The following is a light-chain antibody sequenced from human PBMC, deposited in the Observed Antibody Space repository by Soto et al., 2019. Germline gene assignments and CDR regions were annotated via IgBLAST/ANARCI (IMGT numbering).Light chain of an antibody. CDR3: CSYAGSSTYV. V-gene: IGLV2-23*01. J-gene: IGLJ1*01. CDR2: EGT. CDR1: SSDIGSYNL. Sequence: QSALTQPASVSGSPGQSITISCTGTSSDIGSYNLVSWYQHHPGKAPKFLIYEGTNRPSVVSSRFSGSKSDNTASLTISGLQAEDEAYYYCCSYAGSSTYVFGTGTKVTV.